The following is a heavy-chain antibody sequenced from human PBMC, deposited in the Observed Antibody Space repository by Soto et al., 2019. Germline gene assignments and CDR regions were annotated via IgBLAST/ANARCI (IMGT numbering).Heavy chain of an antibody. CDR3: ARSPTVRGVISGMDV. J-gene: IGHJ6*02. D-gene: IGHD3-10*01. Sequence: SETLSLTCTVSGGSISSGIHYWSWIRQPPGKGLEWIGYIYYSGTTYYNPSLKTRVAISVDTSKNQFSLKLSSVTAADTAVYYCARSPTVRGVISGMDVWGQGTTVTVSS. CDR1: GGSISSGIHY. CDR2: IYYSGTT. V-gene: IGHV4-30-4*01.